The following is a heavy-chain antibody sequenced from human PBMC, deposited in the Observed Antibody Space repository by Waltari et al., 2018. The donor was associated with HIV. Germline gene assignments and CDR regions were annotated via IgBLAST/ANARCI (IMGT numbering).Heavy chain of an antibody. V-gene: IGHV3-30*18. CDR2: ISYDGSNK. D-gene: IGHD3-9*01. J-gene: IGHJ4*02. CDR1: GFTFSSYA. Sequence: QVQLVESGGGVVQPRSSLRLSCAASGFTFSSYAMHWVRQAPGKGLEWVAVISYDGSNKYYADSVKGRFTISRDNSKNTLYLQMNSLRAEDTAVYYCAKDRQKIGYYDILTGYLDYWGQGTLVTVSS. CDR3: AKDRQKIGYYDILTGYLDY.